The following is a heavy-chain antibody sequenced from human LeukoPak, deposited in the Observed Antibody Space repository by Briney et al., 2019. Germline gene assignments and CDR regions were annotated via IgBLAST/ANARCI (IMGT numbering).Heavy chain of an antibody. Sequence: PGGSLRLACAASGFTFNKYNMNWVRQAPGKGLEWFSSSNPSSINKYYADSVKGRFTISRDNANNSLYLLMNSLTAEDTSIYYCPTASAGYGAYRAWGQGTLVTVSS. CDR2: SNPSSINK. J-gene: IGHJ1*01. D-gene: IGHD4-17*01. V-gene: IGHV3-21*01. CDR1: GFTFNKYN. CDR3: PTASAGYGAYRA.